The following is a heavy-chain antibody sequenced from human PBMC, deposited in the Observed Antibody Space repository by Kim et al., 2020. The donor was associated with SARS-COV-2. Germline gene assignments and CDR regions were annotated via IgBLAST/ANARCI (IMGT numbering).Heavy chain of an antibody. Sequence: KPSLKSRVTISVDTSKNQFSLKLSSVTAADTAVYYCARQVDTAPTVWFDPWGQGTLVTVSS. J-gene: IGHJ5*02. V-gene: IGHV4-39*01. D-gene: IGHD5-18*01. CDR3: ARQVDTAPTVWFDP.